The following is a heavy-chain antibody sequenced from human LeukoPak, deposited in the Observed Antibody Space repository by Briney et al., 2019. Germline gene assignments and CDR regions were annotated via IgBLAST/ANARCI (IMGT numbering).Heavy chain of an antibody. D-gene: IGHD3-10*01. CDR1: GYTFTGYY. CDR2: INPNSGGT. V-gene: IGHV1-2*02. CDR3: ASIKGVVRGVNDY. J-gene: IGHJ4*02. Sequence: ASVTVSFKASGYTFTGYYMHWVRQAPGQGLEWMGWINPNSGGTNYAQKFQGRVTMTRDTSISTAYMELSRLRSDDTAVYYCASIKGVVRGVNDYWGQGTLVTVSS.